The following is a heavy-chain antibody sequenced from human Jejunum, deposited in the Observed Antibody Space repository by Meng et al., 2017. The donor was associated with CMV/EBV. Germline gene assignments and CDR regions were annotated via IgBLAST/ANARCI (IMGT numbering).Heavy chain of an antibody. CDR1: FSRRG. Sequence: FSRRGMNWVGQGPGKGMVWVGRISADGGSKKHTDFVKGRFTISRDNAKNTLYLQMNSLRAEDTALYYCVTGSDHDILTGYYNGFDYWGQGTLVTVSS. V-gene: IGHV3-74*03. CDR3: VTGSDHDILTGYYNGFDY. CDR2: ISADGGSK. J-gene: IGHJ4*02. D-gene: IGHD3-9*01.